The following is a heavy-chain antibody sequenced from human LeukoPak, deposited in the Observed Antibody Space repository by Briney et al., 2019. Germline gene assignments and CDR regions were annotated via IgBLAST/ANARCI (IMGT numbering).Heavy chain of an antibody. Sequence: GASVKVSCKASGYTFTSYYMHWVRQAPGQGLEWMGIVNPRDGGTAYAQKFQGRVTMSRDTSTSTVYMDLSSLRFEDTAVYYCTRSTIVGAPGDFDWWGQGTLVAVSS. V-gene: IGHV1-46*03. CDR2: VNPRDGGT. J-gene: IGHJ4*02. CDR3: TRSTIVGAPGDFDW. CDR1: GYTFTSYY. D-gene: IGHD1-26*01.